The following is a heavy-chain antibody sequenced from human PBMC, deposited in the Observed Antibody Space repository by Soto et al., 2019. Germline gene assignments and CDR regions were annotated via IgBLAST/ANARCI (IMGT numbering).Heavy chain of an antibody. J-gene: IGHJ4*02. CDR3: ARVGTYGDSDY. CDR1: GGSISSGGYY. CDR2: IYYSGST. V-gene: IGHV4-31*03. D-gene: IGHD4-17*01. Sequence: SETLSLTCTVSGGSISSGGYYWSWIRQHPGEGLEWIGYIYYSGSTYYNPSLKSRVTISVDTSKNQFSLKLSSVTAADTAVYYCARVGTYGDSDYWGQGTLVTVSS.